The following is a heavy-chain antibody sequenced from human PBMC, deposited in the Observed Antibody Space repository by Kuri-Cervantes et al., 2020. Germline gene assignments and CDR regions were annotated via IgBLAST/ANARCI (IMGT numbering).Heavy chain of an antibody. J-gene: IGHJ3*02. CDR1: GFTLSTYW. CDR2: INSDGSSI. V-gene: IGHV3-74*01. D-gene: IGHD3-22*01. CDR3: ARDFPEGITMIVPGAFDI. Sequence: LSLTCAASGFTLSTYWMHWVRQAPGKGLVWVSRINSDGSSISYADSVKGRVTISRDNAKNSLYLQMNSLRAEDTAVYYCARDFPEGITMIVPGAFDIWGQGTMVTVSS.